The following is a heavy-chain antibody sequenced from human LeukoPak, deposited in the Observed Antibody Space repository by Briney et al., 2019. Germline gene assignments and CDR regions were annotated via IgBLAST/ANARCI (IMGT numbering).Heavy chain of an antibody. Sequence: GRSLRLSCAASGFTFSKYGMQWVRQAPGKGLEWVAVIWSDGSDRHYADSVKGRFTISRDNSKNTVSLEMNSLRVEDTAVYYCARDGGCSGGNCYQRFDYWGQGTLVTVPS. CDR2: IWSDGSDR. J-gene: IGHJ4*02. CDR1: GFTFSKYG. D-gene: IGHD2-15*01. CDR3: ARDGGCSGGNCYQRFDY. V-gene: IGHV3-33*01.